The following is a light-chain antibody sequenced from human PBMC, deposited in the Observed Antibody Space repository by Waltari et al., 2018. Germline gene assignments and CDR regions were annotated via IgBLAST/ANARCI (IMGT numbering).Light chain of an antibody. CDR1: QSISSY. J-gene: IGKJ3*01. CDR3: QQTYSTPFT. CDR2: AAS. Sequence: IQMTQSPSSLFASVVDRVTITCRASQSISSYLNWYQQKPGKAPKLLIYAASSLESGVPSRFSGSGSGTDFTLTISSLQPEDFATYYCQQTYSTPFTFGPGTKVDIK. V-gene: IGKV1-39*01.